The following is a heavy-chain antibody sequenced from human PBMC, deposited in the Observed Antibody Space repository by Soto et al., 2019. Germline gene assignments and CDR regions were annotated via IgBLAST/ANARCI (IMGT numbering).Heavy chain of an antibody. CDR2: IYHSGST. V-gene: IGHV4-4*02. D-gene: IGHD2-21*02. Sequence: PSETLSLTCAVSGGSISSSHWWGWVRQAPGKGLEWIGEIYHSGSTNYNPSLKSRTTMSVDKSKNQFSVNLSSVTAADTAVYYCVRDADETAIVPAPWLVWGRGTMVTV. CDR1: GGSISSSHW. CDR3: VRDADETAIVPAPWLV. J-gene: IGHJ6*02.